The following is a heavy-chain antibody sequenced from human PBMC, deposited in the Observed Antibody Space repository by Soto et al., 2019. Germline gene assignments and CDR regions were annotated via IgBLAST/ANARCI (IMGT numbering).Heavy chain of an antibody. D-gene: IGHD3-22*01. V-gene: IGHV1-69*01. CDR2: IIPIFGTA. Sequence: QVQLVQSGAEVKKPGSSVKVSCTASGCTFSSYAISWVRQAPGQGLEWMGGIIPIFGTANYAQKFQGRVTITADESTSTAYMELSSLRSEDTAVYYCARVSNYYDSSGLNWFDPWGQGTLVTVSS. CDR1: GCTFSSYA. J-gene: IGHJ5*02. CDR3: ARVSNYYDSSGLNWFDP.